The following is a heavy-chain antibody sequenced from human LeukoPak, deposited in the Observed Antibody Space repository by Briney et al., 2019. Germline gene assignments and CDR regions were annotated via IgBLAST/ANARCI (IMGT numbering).Heavy chain of an antibody. D-gene: IGHD3-16*02. Sequence: GASVKVSCKASGYTFTSYYMHWVRQAPGQGLEWMGIINPSGGSTSYAQKFQGRVTMTRDMSTSTVYMELSSLRSEDTAVYYCAREGGYDYVWGSYRPAAFDIWGQGTMVTVSS. V-gene: IGHV1-46*01. J-gene: IGHJ3*02. CDR1: GYTFTSYY. CDR2: INPSGGST. CDR3: AREGGYDYVWGSYRPAAFDI.